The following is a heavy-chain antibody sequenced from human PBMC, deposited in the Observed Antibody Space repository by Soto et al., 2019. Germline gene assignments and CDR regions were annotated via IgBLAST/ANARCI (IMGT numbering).Heavy chain of an antibody. CDR3: ARDPRNLGYCISTRCPPPLNWFDP. J-gene: IGHJ5*02. CDR1: VSTFPSYA. CDR2: INAGNGNT. D-gene: IGHD2-2*01. Sequence: ASVPVSFQASVSTFPSYAMHCVRQAPGQRLEWMGWINAGNGNTKYSQKFQGRVTITRDTSASTAYMELSRLRSDDTAVYYCARDPRNLGYCISTRCPPPLNWFDPWGQGTLVTVSS. V-gene: IGHV1-3*01.